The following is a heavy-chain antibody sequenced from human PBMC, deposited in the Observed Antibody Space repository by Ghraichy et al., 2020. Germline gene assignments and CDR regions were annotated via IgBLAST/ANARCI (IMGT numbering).Heavy chain of an antibody. CDR3: ALISYCTSVTCFFLDY. CDR2: LNPNSGDT. Sequence: ASVKVSCKASGYTFTTYDINWVRQAPGQGLEWMGWLNPNSGDTDYAQKFQGRVTMTRDTSISTAYMELRSLRSEDTAVYYCALISYCTSVTCFFLDYWGQGTLVTVSS. J-gene: IGHJ4*02. V-gene: IGHV1-8*01. D-gene: IGHD2-8*02. CDR1: GYTFTTYD.